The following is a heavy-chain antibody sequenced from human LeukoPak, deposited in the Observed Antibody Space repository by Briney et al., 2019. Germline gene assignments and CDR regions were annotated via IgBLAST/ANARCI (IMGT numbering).Heavy chain of an antibody. D-gene: IGHD6-13*01. CDR1: GFTFSSYA. Sequence: GSLRLSCAASGFTFSSYAMSWVRQAPGNTLEWIGYIYYTESTNYNPSLKSRATISVDTSKNQFYLNLNSVTAADTAVYYCARVAYDGPAAAGSLDYWGQGTLVTVSS. CDR3: ARVAYDGPAAAGSLDY. J-gene: IGHJ4*02. CDR2: IYYTEST. V-gene: IGHV4-59*01.